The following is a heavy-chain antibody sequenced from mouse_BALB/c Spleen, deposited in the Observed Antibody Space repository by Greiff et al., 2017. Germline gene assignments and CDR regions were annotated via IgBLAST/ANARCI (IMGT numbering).Heavy chain of an antibody. J-gene: IGHJ3*01. Sequence: DVMLVESGGGLVKPGGSLKLSCAASGFTFSSYTMSWVRQTPEKRLEWVATISSGGSYTYYPDSVKGRFTISRDNAKNTLYLQMSSLKSEDTAMYYCTRDKGPSMITKGAWFAYWGQGTLVTVSA. V-gene: IGHV5-6-4*01. D-gene: IGHD2-4*01. CDR3: TRDKGPSMITKGAWFAY. CDR2: ISSGGSYT. CDR1: GFTFSSYT.